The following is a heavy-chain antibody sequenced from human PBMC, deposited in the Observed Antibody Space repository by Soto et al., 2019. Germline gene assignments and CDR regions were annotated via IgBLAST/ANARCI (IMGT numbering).Heavy chain of an antibody. V-gene: IGHV4-30-4*01. CDR1: GDSFSSADYK. Sequence: PSETLSLTCTVSGDSFSSADYKWSWIRQPPGKGLEWIGYIYYSGYTYNSPSLKSRLTMSVDTSKNQFSLKLSSVTAADTAVYYCARHDTGSGEINYWGQGTLVTVSS. CDR3: ARHDTGSGEINY. J-gene: IGHJ4*02. D-gene: IGHD3-10*01. CDR2: IYYSGYT.